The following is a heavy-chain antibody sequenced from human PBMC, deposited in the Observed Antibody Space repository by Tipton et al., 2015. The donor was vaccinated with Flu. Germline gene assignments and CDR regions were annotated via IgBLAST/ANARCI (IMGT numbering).Heavy chain of an antibody. CDR1: GFTFSTYE. J-gene: IGHJ2*01. CDR2: ISSSTSSI. Sequence: SLRLSCAASGFTFSTYEMHWVRQAPGKGLEWVSFISSSTSSIYYTDSVKGRFTISRDNAKNSLYLQMNSLRAEDTAVYYCVKPANTVSTYWYFDVWGRGTLVTVSS. V-gene: IGHV3-48*03. CDR3: VKPANTVSTYWYFDV. D-gene: IGHD5/OR15-5a*01.